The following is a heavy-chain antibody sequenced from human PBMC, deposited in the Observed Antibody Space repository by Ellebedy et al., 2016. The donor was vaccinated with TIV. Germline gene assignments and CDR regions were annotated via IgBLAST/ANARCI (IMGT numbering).Heavy chain of an antibody. CDR2: ISTNGGTT. Sequence: GESLKISCAASGFTFSSYAMHWVRQAPGKGLEYVSAISTNGGTTYYANSVKDRFTISRDNSKNTLFLQMGSLRAEDMAVYYCARSYGSGSPDYWGQGTLVTVSS. CDR1: GFTFSSYA. CDR3: ARSYGSGSPDY. D-gene: IGHD3-10*01. J-gene: IGHJ4*02. V-gene: IGHV3-64*01.